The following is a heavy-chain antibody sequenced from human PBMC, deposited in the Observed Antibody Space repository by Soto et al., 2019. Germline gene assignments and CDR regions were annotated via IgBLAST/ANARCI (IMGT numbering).Heavy chain of an antibody. J-gene: IGHJ6*02. CDR1: GFPFVSYS. CDR3: AREANTIYAPHGLDV. CDR2: LSSGSFYI. Sequence: XGSLRPSCSVSGFPFVSYSMSGVRQDSGQGLEWLASLSSGSFYIFHADSIRGRFTISRDDAKNLLFLQMNSLTIEDTATYYCAREANTIYAPHGLDVWGQGTAVTVSS. D-gene: IGHD3-3*01. V-gene: IGHV3-21*01.